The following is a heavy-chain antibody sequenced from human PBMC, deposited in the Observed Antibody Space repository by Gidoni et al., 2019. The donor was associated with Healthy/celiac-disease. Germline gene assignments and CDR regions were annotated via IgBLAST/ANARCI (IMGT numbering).Heavy chain of an antibody. CDR1: GFTFSRYA. Sequence: EVQLLESGGGLVQPGGSLRLSCAASGFTFSRYAMSWVRQAPGKGLEWVSAMRGSGGSTYYADSVKGRFTISRDNSKNTLYLQMNSLRAEDTAVYYCAKGDNDYGDYYYYYYGMDVWGQGTTVTVSS. D-gene: IGHD4-17*01. V-gene: IGHV3-23*01. CDR3: AKGDNDYGDYYYYYYGMDV. J-gene: IGHJ6*02. CDR2: MRGSGGST.